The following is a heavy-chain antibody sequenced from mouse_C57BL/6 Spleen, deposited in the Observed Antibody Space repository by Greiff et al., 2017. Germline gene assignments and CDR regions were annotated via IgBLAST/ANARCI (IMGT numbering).Heavy chain of an antibody. CDR1: GYSITSCYY. Sequence: ESGPGLVKPSPSLSLTCSVTGYSITSCYYWNWIRQFPGNKLEWMGYISYDGSNNYNPSLKNRISITLDTSKNQVFLKFNSVTTEDTATYYCARGGLRDAMDYWGQGTSVTVSS. CDR3: ARGGLRDAMDY. CDR2: ISYDGSN. J-gene: IGHJ4*01. V-gene: IGHV3-6*01. D-gene: IGHD2-4*01.